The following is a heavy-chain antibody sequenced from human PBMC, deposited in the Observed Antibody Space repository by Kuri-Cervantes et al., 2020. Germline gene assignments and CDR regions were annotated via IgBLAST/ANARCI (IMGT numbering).Heavy chain of an antibody. V-gene: IGHV3-21*01. CDR3: ARDLGTVGHCSSTSCYMGVGHYYYMDV. CDR1: GFTFNIYS. CDR2: IFSSGTYI. J-gene: IGHJ6*03. D-gene: IGHD2-2*02. Sequence: GESLKISCAASGFTFNIYSMHWVRQAPGKGLEWVSSIFSSGTYIHYADSVKGRFTISRDNAKNSLYLQMNSLRAEDTAVYYCARDLGTVGHCSSTSCYMGVGHYYYMDVWGKGTTVTVSS.